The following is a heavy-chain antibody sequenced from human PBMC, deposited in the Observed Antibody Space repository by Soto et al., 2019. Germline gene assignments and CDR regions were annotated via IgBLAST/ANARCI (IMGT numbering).Heavy chain of an antibody. V-gene: IGHV4-34*01. CDR3: ARGVTTASDY. Sequence: QVQLQQWGAGLLKPSETLSLTCAVYGGSFSGYYWSWIRQPPGKGLEWIGEINHSGSTNYNPSLKSRVTISLDTAKTQFSLTLSSVTAADKAVYYCARGVTTASDYWGQGTLVTVSS. D-gene: IGHD4-4*01. J-gene: IGHJ4*02. CDR1: GGSFSGYY. CDR2: INHSGST.